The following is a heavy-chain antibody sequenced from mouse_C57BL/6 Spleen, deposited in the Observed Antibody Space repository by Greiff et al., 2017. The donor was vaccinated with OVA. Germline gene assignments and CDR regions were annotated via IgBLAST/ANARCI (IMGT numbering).Heavy chain of an antibody. CDR1: GSTFTDYH. D-gene: IGHD2-4*01. CDR3: ARLDYDYFDY. J-gene: IGHJ2*01. Sequence: EVQLQQSGPELVKPGASVKIPCKASGSTFTDYHMARVKQSHGKSLAWIGDINPNNGGTIYNQKFKGKATLTVDKSSSTAYMELRSLTSEDTAVYYCARLDYDYFDYWGQGTTLTVSS. CDR2: INPNNGGT. V-gene: IGHV1-18*01.